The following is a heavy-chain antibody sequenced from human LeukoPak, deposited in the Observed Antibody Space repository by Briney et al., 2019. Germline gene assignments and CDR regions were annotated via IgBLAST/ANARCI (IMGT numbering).Heavy chain of an antibody. V-gene: IGHV3-30*04. Sequence: GGSLRLSCAASGFTFRSYAMHWVRQAPGKGLEWVAVISYDGSNEYYADSVKGRFTISRDNSKNTLYLQMNSLRAEDTAVYYCAREWPMTPYFDYWGQGTLVTVSS. CDR3: AREWPMTPYFDY. CDR2: ISYDGSNE. D-gene: IGHD5-24*01. J-gene: IGHJ4*02. CDR1: GFTFRSYA.